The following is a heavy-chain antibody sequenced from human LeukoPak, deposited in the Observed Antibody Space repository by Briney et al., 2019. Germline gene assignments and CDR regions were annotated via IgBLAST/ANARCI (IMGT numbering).Heavy chain of an antibody. CDR2: MSGNTGNT. V-gene: IGHV3-23*01. CDR3: AKQKSYWYFDL. J-gene: IGHJ2*01. CDR1: GFTFRAYA. Sequence: GGSLRLSCAASGFTFRAYAMSWVRQAPGKGLEWVSLMSGNTGNTYYADSVKGRFTLSRDNSKNTLYLQMNSLRAEDTAIYYCAKQKSYWYFDLWGRGTLVTVSS.